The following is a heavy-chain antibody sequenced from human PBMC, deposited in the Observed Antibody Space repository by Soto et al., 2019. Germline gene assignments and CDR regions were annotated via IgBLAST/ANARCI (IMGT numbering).Heavy chain of an antibody. CDR1: GFTFSSYS. J-gene: IGHJ4*02. V-gene: IGHV3-21*01. Sequence: GGSLRLSCAASGFTFSSYSMNWVRQAPGKGLEWVSSISSSSSYIYYADSLKGRFTISRDNAKNSLYLQMNSLRAEDTAVYYCARITYYYGSGSYKNVGEFDYWGQGTLVTVSS. D-gene: IGHD3-10*01. CDR3: ARITYYYGSGSYKNVGEFDY. CDR2: ISSSSSYI.